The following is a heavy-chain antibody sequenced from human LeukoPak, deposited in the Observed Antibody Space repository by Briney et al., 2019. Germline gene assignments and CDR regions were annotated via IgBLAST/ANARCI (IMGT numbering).Heavy chain of an antibody. Sequence: PSGTLSLTCAVSGGSINTTDWWSWVRQPPEKGLEWIGEIHHGGTTNYNPSLKSRVAISIDKSKNQFSLKVTSVTAADTAVYYCARDYAEAGRFDPWGQGTLVTVSS. CDR2: IHHGGTT. V-gene: IGHV4-4*02. CDR3: ARDYAEAGRFDP. D-gene: IGHD3-16*01. J-gene: IGHJ5*02. CDR1: GGSINTTDW.